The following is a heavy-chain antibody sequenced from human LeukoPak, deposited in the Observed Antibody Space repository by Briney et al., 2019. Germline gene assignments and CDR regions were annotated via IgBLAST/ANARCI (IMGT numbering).Heavy chain of an antibody. CDR1: GGSFSGYY. CDR3: AIPMSQYSSSSRRALHSQQYFQH. Sequence: KPSETLSLTRAVYGGSFSGYYWSWIRQPPGKGLEWMGEINHSGSTNYNPSLKSRVTISVDTSKNQFSLKLSSVTAADTAVYYCAIPMSQYSSSSRRALHSQQYFQHWGQGTLVTVSS. CDR2: INHSGST. J-gene: IGHJ1*01. D-gene: IGHD6-6*01. V-gene: IGHV4-34*01.